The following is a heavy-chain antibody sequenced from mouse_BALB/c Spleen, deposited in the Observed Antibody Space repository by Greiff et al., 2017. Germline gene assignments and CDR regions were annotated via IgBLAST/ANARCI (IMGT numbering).Heavy chain of an antibody. J-gene: IGHJ4*01. Sequence: VQLQQSGAELVRPGALVKLSCKASGFNIKDYYMHWVKQRPEQGLEWIGRIDPANGNTKYDPKFQGKATITADTSSNTAYLQLSSLTSEDTAVYYCAYDYDYAMDYWGQGTSVTVSS. CDR3: AYDYDYAMDY. CDR2: IDPANGNT. V-gene: IGHV14-1*02. D-gene: IGHD2-4*01. CDR1: GFNIKDYY.